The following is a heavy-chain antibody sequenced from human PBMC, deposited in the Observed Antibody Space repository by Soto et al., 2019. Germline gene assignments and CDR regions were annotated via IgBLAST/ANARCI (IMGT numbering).Heavy chain of an antibody. CDR2: IDVGSANA. CDR3: ATDGGGYIYGLARH. D-gene: IGHD4-17*01. J-gene: IGHJ4*02. V-gene: IGHV1-58*01. Sequence: QMQLVQSGPEVKKPGTSVKVSCKTSGFTFSSSAVHWVRQARGHRLQWIGWIDVGSANANYAHMLQERGTISRDMSTSTAYMELRSLRPEDTAVYYCATDGGGYIYGLARHCGPGTLVTVSS. CDR1: GFTFSSSA.